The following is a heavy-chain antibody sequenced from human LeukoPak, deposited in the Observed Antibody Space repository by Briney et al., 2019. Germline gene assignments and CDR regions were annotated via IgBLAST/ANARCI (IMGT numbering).Heavy chain of an antibody. V-gene: IGHV4-4*09. J-gene: IGHJ4*02. D-gene: IGHD3-10*01. CDR2: IYTSGGT. CDR1: GGSISSYY. Sequence: SGTLSLTCTVSGGSISSYYWSWIRQPPGKGLEWIGYIYTSGGTNYNASLKSRVTISVDTSKNQFSLKLSSVIAADTAVYYCAGLVPRFSPIVGEFDYWGQGTLVTVSS. CDR3: AGLVPRFSPIVGEFDY.